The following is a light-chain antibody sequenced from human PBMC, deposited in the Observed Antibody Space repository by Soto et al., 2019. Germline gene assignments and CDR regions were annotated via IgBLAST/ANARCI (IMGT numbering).Light chain of an antibody. J-gene: IGKJ4*01. CDR1: QSVGNF. V-gene: IGKV3-11*01. CDR3: QHRATWPPSVN. CDR2: DVS. Sequence: EIVLTQSPATLSLSPRAIATLSCRASQSVGNFLTWYQQKPGQAPRLLISDVSKRATGIPARFSGSGSGTDFTLTIMKLEPEDFAVYYCQHRATWPPSVNFGGGT.